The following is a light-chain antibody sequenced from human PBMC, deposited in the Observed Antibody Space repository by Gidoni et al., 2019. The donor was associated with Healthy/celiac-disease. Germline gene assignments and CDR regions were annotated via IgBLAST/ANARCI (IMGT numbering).Light chain of an antibody. Sequence: DIVMTSSPLFLPVTPGEPASISCRSSQSLLHSNGYNYLDWYLQKPGQSPQLLIYLGSNRASGVPDRFSGSGSGTDFTLKISRVEAEDVGVYYCMQALQTPDSFGQGTKLEIK. CDR2: LGS. CDR3: MQALQTPDS. V-gene: IGKV2-28*01. CDR1: QSLLHSNGYNY. J-gene: IGKJ2*03.